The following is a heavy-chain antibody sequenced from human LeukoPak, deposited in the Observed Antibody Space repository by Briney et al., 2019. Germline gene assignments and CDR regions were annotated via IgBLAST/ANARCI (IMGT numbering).Heavy chain of an antibody. CDR2: FDPEDGET. Sequence: EASVKVSCKVSGYTLTELSMHWVRQAPGKGLEWMGGFDPEDGETIYAQKFQGRVTMTEDTSTDTAYMELSSLRSEDTAVYYCATVRCIAARPDCDYWGQGTLVTVSS. D-gene: IGHD6-6*01. J-gene: IGHJ4*02. CDR1: GYTLTELS. V-gene: IGHV1-24*01. CDR3: ATVRCIAARPDCDY.